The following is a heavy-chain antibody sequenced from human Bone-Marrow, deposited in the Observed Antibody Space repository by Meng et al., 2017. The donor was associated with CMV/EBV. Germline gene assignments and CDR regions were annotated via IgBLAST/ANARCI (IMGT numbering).Heavy chain of an antibody. J-gene: IGHJ4*02. Sequence: SGASIISTHHSSGWFLQPPGKCLDCFGTFFYGGYTYYISPLNTRVTISVATSKNQFSLRLSSVIDADAAVYYCVRHSVVSGWGDVDDWGQGTLVTVSS. CDR2: FFYGGYT. D-gene: IGHD6-19*01. CDR3: VRHSVVSGWGDVDD. CDR1: GASIISTHHS. V-gene: IGHV4-39*01.